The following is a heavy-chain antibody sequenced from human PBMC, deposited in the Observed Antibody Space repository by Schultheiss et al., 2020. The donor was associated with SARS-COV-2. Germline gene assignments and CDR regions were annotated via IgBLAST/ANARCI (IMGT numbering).Heavy chain of an antibody. CDR2: IYYSGST. V-gene: IGHV4-39*01. J-gene: IGHJ5*02. Sequence: SETLSLTCTVSGGSNSSYYWGWIRQPPGKGLEWIGSIYYSGSTYYNPSLKSRVTISVDTSKNQFSLKLSSVTAADTAVYYCARLHIAARPNWFDPWGQGTLVTVS. D-gene: IGHD6-6*01. CDR1: GGSNSSYY. CDR3: ARLHIAARPNWFDP.